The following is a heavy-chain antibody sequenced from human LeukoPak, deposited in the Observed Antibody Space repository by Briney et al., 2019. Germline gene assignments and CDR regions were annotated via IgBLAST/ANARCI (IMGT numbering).Heavy chain of an antibody. Sequence: PSETLSLTCTVSGGSISSGYYWGWIRQPPGKGLEWFGSRHHSGSTYYNPSLKSRVTISLDTSKNQFSLILNSVTAADTAVYYCARDSRGGNSYYFDSWGQGTLVTVSS. CDR2: RHHSGST. J-gene: IGHJ4*02. D-gene: IGHD4-23*01. CDR3: ARDSRGGNSYYFDS. V-gene: IGHV4-38-2*02. CDR1: GGSISSGYY.